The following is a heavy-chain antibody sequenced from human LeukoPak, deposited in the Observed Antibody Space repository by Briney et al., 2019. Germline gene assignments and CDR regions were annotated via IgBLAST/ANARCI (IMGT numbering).Heavy chain of an antibody. CDR2: IRYDGSNK. Sequence: PGGSLRLSCAASGFTLSSYGMHWVRQAPGKGLEWVAFIRYDGSNKYYADSVKGRFTISRDNSKNTLYLQMNSLRAEDTAVYYCARDPYDSSGYRTYYFDYWGQGTLVTVSS. CDR3: ARDPYDSSGYRTYYFDY. D-gene: IGHD3-22*01. V-gene: IGHV3-30*02. CDR1: GFTLSSYG. J-gene: IGHJ4*02.